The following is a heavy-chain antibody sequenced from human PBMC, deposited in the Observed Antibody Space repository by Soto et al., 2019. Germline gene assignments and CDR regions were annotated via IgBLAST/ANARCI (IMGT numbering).Heavy chain of an antibody. J-gene: IGHJ4*02. Sequence: ASVNVSCKASGYTFTNYYMHWVRQAPGQGLEWMGIINPSSGSTTYAQKFQGRVTMTRDTSTSTVYMELSSLRSEDTAVYYCAKDPSGYDYWGQGTLVTVSS. V-gene: IGHV1-46*01. D-gene: IGHD3-22*01. CDR2: INPSSGST. CDR3: AKDPSGYDY. CDR1: GYTFTNYY.